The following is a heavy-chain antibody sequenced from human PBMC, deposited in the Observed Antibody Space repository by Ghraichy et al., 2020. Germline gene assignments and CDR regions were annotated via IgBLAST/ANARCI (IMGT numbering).Heavy chain of an antibody. D-gene: IGHD6-6*01. CDR1: GFTFSSYG. Sequence: GGFLRLSCAASGFTFSSYGMHWVCQAPGKGLEWVAVISYDGSNKYYADSVKGRFTISRDNSKNTLYLQMNSLRAEDTAVYYCAKYTSSYNYYYYGMDVWGQGTTVTVSS. J-gene: IGHJ6*02. CDR2: ISYDGSNK. CDR3: AKYTSSYNYYYYGMDV. V-gene: IGHV3-30*18.